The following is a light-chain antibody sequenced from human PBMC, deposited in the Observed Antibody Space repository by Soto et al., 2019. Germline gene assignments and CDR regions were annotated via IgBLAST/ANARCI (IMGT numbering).Light chain of an antibody. CDR3: LQYGSSPLYS. J-gene: IGKJ2*01. Sequence: EVVLTQSPATLSFSPGERATLSCRASQSVSSNYLAWYQQKPGQAPRLLIYAASTRATGIPARFSGSGSGTDFTLTISRLEPEDFAVYYCLQYGSSPLYSFGQGTKLDIK. CDR2: AAS. CDR1: QSVSSNY. V-gene: IGKV3-20*01.